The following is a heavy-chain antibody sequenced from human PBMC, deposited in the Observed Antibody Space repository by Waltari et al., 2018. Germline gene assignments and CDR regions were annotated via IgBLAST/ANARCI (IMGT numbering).Heavy chain of an antibody. V-gene: IGHV1-46*01. CDR2: INPSGGST. D-gene: IGHD6-6*01. CDR1: GYTFTSHY. Sequence: QVQLVQSGAEVKKPGASVTVCCEASGYTFTSHYMHCVRQATGTGLEWMEIINPSGGSTSYAQKFQGRVTMTRDTSTSTVYMALSSLRSEDTAVYYCATGPVIAARRSDRNLFFDYWGQGTLVTVSS. J-gene: IGHJ4*02. CDR3: ATGPVIAARRSDRNLFFDY.